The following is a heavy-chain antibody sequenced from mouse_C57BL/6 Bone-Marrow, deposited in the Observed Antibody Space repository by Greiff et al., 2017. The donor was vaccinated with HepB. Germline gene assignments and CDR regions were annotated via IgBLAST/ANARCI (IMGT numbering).Heavy chain of an antibody. D-gene: IGHD3-2*02. V-gene: IGHV1-55*01. CDR3: ALDSSGYAWFAY. CDR1: GYTFTSYW. J-gene: IGHJ3*01. Sequence: QVQLKQPGAELVKPGASVKMSCKASGYTFTSYWITWVKQRPGQGLEWIGDIYPGSGSTNYNEKFKSKATLTVDTSSSTAYMQLSSLTSEDSAVYYCALDSSGYAWFAYWGQGTLVTVSA. CDR2: IYPGSGST.